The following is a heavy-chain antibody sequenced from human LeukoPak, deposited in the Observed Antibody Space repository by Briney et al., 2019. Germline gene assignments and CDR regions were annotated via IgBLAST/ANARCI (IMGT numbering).Heavy chain of an antibody. J-gene: IGHJ6*02. D-gene: IGHD3-10*01. CDR2: IYYSGST. V-gene: IGHV4-30-4*01. Sequence: TLSLTCTVSGGSISSGDYYWSWIRQPPGKGLEWIGYIYYSGSTYYNPSLKSRVTISVDTSKNQFSLKLSSVTAADTAVYYCARETKIYYGSGSTHYGMDVWGQGTTVAVSS. CDR3: ARETKIYYGSGSTHYGMDV. CDR1: GGSISSGDYY.